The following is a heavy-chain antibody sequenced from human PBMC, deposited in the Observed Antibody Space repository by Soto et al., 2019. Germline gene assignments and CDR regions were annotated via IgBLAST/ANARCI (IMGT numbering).Heavy chain of an antibody. Sequence: QVQLQESGPGLVKPSQTLSLTCTVSGGSISSRTSYWSWIRQHPGKGLEWIGYIYYGGDSFYNPSLKSRVTITIDPSENPSSLKLNSVTAADTDVYLCARGGGGGVDCWGQGTLVTVAS. V-gene: IGHV4-31*03. CDR1: GGSISSRTSY. D-gene: IGHD1-26*01. CDR2: IYYGGDS. J-gene: IGHJ4*02. CDR3: ARGGGGGVDC.